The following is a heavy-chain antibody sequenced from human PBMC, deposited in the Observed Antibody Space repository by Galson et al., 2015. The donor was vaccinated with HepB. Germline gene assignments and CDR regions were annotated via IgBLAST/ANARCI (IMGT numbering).Heavy chain of an antibody. Sequence: SLRLSCAASGFTVGASYMSWVRQAPGKGLEWASVIYDGGSIYYADFAKGRFTISRDNSKNTLYLQMTSLRAKDTAVYYCARGTSVYCTRATCYREGSFDYWGQGTLVTVSS. CDR3: ARGTSVYCTRATCYREGSFDY. CDR1: GFTVGASY. V-gene: IGHV3-66*01. CDR2: IYDGGSI. D-gene: IGHD2-2*01. J-gene: IGHJ4*02.